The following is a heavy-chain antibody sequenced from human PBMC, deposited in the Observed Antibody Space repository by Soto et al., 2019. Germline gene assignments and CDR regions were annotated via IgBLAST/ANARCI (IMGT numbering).Heavy chain of an antibody. CDR1: GYTFTSYG. CDR2: ISAYNGNT. CDR3: ARNYDFWSGYYDYYYYYMDV. D-gene: IGHD3-3*01. V-gene: IGHV1-18*01. J-gene: IGHJ6*03. Sequence: ASVKVSCKASGYTFTSYGISWVRQAPGQGLEWMGWISAYNGNTNYAQKLQGRVTMTTDTSTSTAYMELRGLRSDDTAVYYCARNYDFWSGYYDYYYYYMDVWGKGTTVTVSS.